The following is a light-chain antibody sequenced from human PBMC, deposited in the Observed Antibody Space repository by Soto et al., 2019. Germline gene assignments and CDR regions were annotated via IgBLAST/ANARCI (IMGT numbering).Light chain of an antibody. Sequence: QSALTQPASVSGSPGQSITISCIGTSCDVGNYNFVSWYQHHPGKAPRLIISEVSNRPSGIPSRFSGSKSGNTASLTISGLRAEDEADYYCCSYTRSDTLLFGGGTKLTVL. CDR1: SCDVGNYNF. CDR3: CSYTRSDTLL. CDR2: EVS. V-gene: IGLV2-23*02. J-gene: IGLJ2*01.